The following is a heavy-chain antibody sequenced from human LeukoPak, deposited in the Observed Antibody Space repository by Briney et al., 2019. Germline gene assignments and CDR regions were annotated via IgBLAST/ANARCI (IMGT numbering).Heavy chain of an antibody. J-gene: IGHJ4*02. CDR1: GYSISSGYY. CDR2: IYHSGST. CDR3: ARSKWVAATYFDY. Sequence: PSETLSLTCAVSGYSISSGYYWGWIRQPPGQGLEWIGSIYHSGSTYYNPSLKSRVTISVDTSKNQFSLKLSSVTAADTAVYYCARSKWVAATYFDYWGQGTLVTVSS. V-gene: IGHV4-38-2*01. D-gene: IGHD2-15*01.